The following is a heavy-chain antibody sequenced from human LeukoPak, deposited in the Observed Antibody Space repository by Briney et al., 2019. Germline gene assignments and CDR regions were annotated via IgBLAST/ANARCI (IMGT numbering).Heavy chain of an antibody. CDR1: GGSFSGYY. V-gene: IGHV4-34*01. D-gene: IGHD4-23*01. J-gene: IGHJ4*02. CDR2: INHSGST. Sequence: SETLSLTCAVYGGSFSGYYWSWIRQPPGKGLEWIGEINHSGSTNYNPSLKSRVTISVDTSKNQFSLKLSSVTAADTAVYYCAKEVKLLPFDCWGQGTLVTVSS. CDR3: AKEVKLLPFDC.